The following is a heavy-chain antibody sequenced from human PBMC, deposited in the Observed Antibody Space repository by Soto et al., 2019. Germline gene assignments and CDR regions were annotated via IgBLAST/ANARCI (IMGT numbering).Heavy chain of an antibody. CDR2: MFYTGST. Sequence: PSETLSLTCSVSGGSISSSSYYWGWIRQFPGRGLEWIGSMFYTGSTYHNPSLRRRVTISVDRSKNQFSLQLSSVTAADTAVYYCARQPYTSSWYNWFDPSGQGTLVTVSS. V-gene: IGHV4-39*01. CDR3: ARQPYTSSWYNWFDP. D-gene: IGHD6-13*01. J-gene: IGHJ5*02. CDR1: GGSISSSSYY.